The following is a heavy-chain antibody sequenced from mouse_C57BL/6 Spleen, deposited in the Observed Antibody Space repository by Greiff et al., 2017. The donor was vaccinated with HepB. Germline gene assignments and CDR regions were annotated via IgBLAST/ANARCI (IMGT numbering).Heavy chain of an antibody. CDR2: IDPETGGT. D-gene: IGHD2-3*01. CDR3: TRGDGHYAMGY. V-gene: IGHV1-15*01. J-gene: IGHJ4*01. Sequence: VQLQQSVAELVRPGASVTLSCKASGYTFTDYEMHWVKQTPVHGLEWIGAIDPETGGTAYNQKFKGKAILTADKSSSTAYMELRSLTSEDSAVYYCTRGDGHYAMGYWGQGTSVTVSS. CDR1: GYTFTDYE.